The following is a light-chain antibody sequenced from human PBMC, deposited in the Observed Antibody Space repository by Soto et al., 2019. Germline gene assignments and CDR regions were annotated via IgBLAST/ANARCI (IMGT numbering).Light chain of an antibody. J-gene: IGKJ1*01. CDR1: QNVGGY. CDR2: DAS. V-gene: IGKV3-11*01. Sequence: EIVLTQSPATLSLSPGERATLSCRASQNVGGYLAWYQQKPGQAPRLLIYDASNRATGIPARFSGSGSGTDFSLTISRLEPEDYAVYFCQQYDSIPPWTFGQGTRVEVK. CDR3: QQYDSIPPWT.